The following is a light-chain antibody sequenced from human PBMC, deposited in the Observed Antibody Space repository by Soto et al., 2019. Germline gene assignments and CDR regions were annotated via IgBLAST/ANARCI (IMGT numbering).Light chain of an antibody. J-gene: IGKJ2*01. CDR2: GAS. CDR3: QQYNNWPLMYT. Sequence: EIVMTQSPATLSVSPGERATLSCRASQSVSSNLAWYQQKPGQAPRLLIYGASTRATGIPARFSGSGSGTEFTLTISSLQSEDFAVNYCQQYNNWPLMYTFGQRTKLEIK. V-gene: IGKV3-15*01. CDR1: QSVSSN.